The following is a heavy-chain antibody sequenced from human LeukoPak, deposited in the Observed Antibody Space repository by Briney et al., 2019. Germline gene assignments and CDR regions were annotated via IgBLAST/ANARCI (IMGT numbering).Heavy chain of an antibody. V-gene: IGHV3-48*04. Sequence: PGGSLRLSCEASGFIFSDYNMNWVRQAPGKGLEWVSHITSSSSTIYYADSVKGRFTISRDNAKNSLYLQMNSLRAEDTAVYYCATVHDSSLDYWGQGTLVTVSS. CDR3: ATVHDSSLDY. D-gene: IGHD1-1*01. J-gene: IGHJ4*02. CDR2: ITSSSSTI. CDR1: GFIFSDYN.